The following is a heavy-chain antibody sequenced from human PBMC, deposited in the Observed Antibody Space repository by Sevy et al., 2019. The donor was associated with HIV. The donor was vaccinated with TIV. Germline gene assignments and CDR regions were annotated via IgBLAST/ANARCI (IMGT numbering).Heavy chain of an antibody. V-gene: IGHV3-7*01. CDR2: IKQDMSEK. Sequence: GGSLRLSCAASGFTFSSYWMTWARQAPGKGLEWVANIKQDMSEKYYADSVNGRFTISRDNARHSLYLQMESLRAEDTAVYYCARAQQVTMLVVIGGLYFDFWGQGTLVTVSS. D-gene: IGHD3-22*01. CDR3: ARAQQVTMLVVIGGLYFDF. J-gene: IGHJ4*02. CDR1: GFTFSSYW.